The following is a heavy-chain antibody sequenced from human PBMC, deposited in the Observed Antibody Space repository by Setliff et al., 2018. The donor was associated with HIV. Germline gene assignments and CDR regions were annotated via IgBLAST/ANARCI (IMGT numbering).Heavy chain of an antibody. CDR3: ASLDGSESPYIYYYYMDV. J-gene: IGHJ6*03. Sequence: PSETLSLTCTVSGGSISSYSWSWIRQPPGKGLEWIGYIYTSGSTNYNPSLKSRVTISVDTSKNQFSLKLSSVTAADTAVYYCASLDGSESPYIYYYYMDVWGKGTAVTVSS. CDR2: IYTSGST. D-gene: IGHD3-10*01. CDR1: GGSISSYS. V-gene: IGHV4-4*08.